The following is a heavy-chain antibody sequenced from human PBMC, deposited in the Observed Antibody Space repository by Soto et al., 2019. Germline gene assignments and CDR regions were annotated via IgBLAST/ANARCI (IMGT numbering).Heavy chain of an antibody. CDR2: MNPNSGNT. CDR1: GYTFTSYD. J-gene: IGHJ4*02. Sequence: QVQLVQSGAEVKKPGASVKVSCKASGYTFTSYDINWVRQATGQGLEWMGWMNPNSGNTGYAQKFQGRVTMTRNTSISTAYXXLSXXXXXXXAXXXXXXXXXXXXXDYWGQGTLVTVSS. CDR3: XXXXXXXXXDY. V-gene: IGHV1-8*01.